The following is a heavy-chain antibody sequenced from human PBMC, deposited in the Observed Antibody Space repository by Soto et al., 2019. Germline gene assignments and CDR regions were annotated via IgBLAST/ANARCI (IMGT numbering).Heavy chain of an antibody. CDR1: GFTFSSYS. J-gene: IGHJ4*02. V-gene: IGHV3-21*01. D-gene: IGHD3-9*01. CDR2: ISSSSSYI. Sequence: EVQLVESGGGLVKPGGSLRLSCAASGFTFSSYSMNWVRQAPGKGLEWVSSISSSSSYIYYADSVKGRFTISRDNAKNPLYLQMNSLRAEDTAVYYCARDPDYDILTGSGWGQGTLVTVSS. CDR3: ARDPDYDILTGSG.